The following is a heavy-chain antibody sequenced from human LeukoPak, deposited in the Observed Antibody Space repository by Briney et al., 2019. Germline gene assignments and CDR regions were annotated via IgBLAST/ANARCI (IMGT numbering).Heavy chain of an antibody. V-gene: IGHV4-4*07. D-gene: IGHD2/OR15-2a*01. CDR1: GGSISSYY. CDR3: ARSVIDNYYYYYYMDV. CDR2: IYTSGST. Sequence: SETLSLTCTVSGGSISSYYWSWIRQPAGKGLEWIGRIYTSGSTNYNPSLKSRATMSVDTSKNQFSLKLSSVTAADTAVYYCARSVIDNYYYYYYMDVGGKGTTVTVSS. J-gene: IGHJ6*03.